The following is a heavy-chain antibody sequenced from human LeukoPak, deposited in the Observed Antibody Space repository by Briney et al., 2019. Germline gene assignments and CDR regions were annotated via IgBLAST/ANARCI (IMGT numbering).Heavy chain of an antibody. D-gene: IGHD3-10*01. Sequence: ASLKVSCKASGYTFTGYYIHSVRHAPGQGLEWMGWINPNSGGTNYAQKFQGRVTMTRDTSIRTAYMELSRLRSDDTAMYYCARYYIEGRCFDYWGQGTLVTVSS. CDR3: ARYYIEGRCFDY. CDR1: GYTFTGYY. CDR2: INPNSGGT. J-gene: IGHJ4*02. V-gene: IGHV1-2*02.